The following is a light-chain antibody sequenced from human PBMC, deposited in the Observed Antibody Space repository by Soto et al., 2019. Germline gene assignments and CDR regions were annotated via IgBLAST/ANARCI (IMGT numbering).Light chain of an antibody. CDR2: GAS. J-gene: IGKJ5*01. CDR3: QQYKNWPPIT. Sequence: EVMMTQSPPALSVSPGETATLSCRASQSFSSSLAWYQQKPGQAPRLLIYGASTRATGTPARFSGSGSGTEFTLTISILQSEDFAVYYCQQYKNWPPITFCQGTRLEIK. CDR1: QSFSSS. V-gene: IGKV3-15*01.